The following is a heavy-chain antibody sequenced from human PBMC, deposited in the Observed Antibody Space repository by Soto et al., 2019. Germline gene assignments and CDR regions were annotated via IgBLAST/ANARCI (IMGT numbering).Heavy chain of an antibody. J-gene: IGHJ4*02. Sequence: EVQLVESGGGLVKPGGSLRLSCAASGFTFSSYSMNWVRQAPGKGLEWVSSISSRSSYIYYADSVKGRFTISRDNAKNSLYLQMNSLRAEDTAVYYCARLDDYIWGSYRYPFDYWGQGTLVTVSS. CDR1: GFTFSSYS. V-gene: IGHV3-21*01. CDR3: ARLDDYIWGSYRYPFDY. CDR2: ISSRSSYI. D-gene: IGHD3-16*02.